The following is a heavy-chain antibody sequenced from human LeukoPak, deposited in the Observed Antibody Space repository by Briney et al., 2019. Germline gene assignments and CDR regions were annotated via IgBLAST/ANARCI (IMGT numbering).Heavy chain of an antibody. CDR3: TRHVVGATKVDY. J-gene: IGHJ4*02. Sequence: GSLRLSCAASGFTFSGSAMHWVRQASGKGLEWVGRIRSKANSYATAYAASVKGRFTISRDDSKNTAYLQMNSLKTEDTAVYYCTRHVVGATKVDYWGQGTLVTVSS. V-gene: IGHV3-73*01. CDR2: IRSKANSYAT. D-gene: IGHD1-26*01. CDR1: GFTFSGSA.